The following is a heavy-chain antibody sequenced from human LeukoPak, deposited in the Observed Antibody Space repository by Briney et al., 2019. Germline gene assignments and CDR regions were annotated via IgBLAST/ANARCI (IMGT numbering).Heavy chain of an antibody. D-gene: IGHD6-6*01. CDR3: ARASRGIAARGLDY. J-gene: IGHJ4*02. Sequence: SETLSLTCAVYGGSFSGYYWSWIRQPPGKGLEWIGEINHSGSTNYNPSLKSRVTISVDTSKNQFSLKLNSVTAADTAVYYCARASRGIAARGLDYWGQGTLVTVSS. V-gene: IGHV4-34*01. CDR1: GGSFSGYY. CDR2: INHSGST.